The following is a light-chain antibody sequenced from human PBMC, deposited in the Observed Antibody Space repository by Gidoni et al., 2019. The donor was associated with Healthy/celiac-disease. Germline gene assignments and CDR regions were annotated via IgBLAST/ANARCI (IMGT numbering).Light chain of an antibody. CDR1: QSVSSN. CDR2: GAS. J-gene: IGKJ1*01. CDR3: QQYNNWLST. V-gene: IGKV3-15*01. Sequence: EIVMTQSPATLSVSPGERATLSCRASQSVSSNLAWYQQKPGQAPRLLIYGASTRATGIPARFSGSGSGKEFTLTISSLQSEDFAVYYCQQYNNWLSTFGQGTKVEIK.